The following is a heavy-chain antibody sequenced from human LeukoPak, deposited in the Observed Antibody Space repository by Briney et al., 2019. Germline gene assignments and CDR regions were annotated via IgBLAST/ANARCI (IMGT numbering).Heavy chain of an antibody. CDR3: ARVDYGGEGAFDI. CDR1: GFTFSSYW. D-gene: IGHD4-23*01. CDR2: IKQDGSEK. V-gene: IGHV3-7*01. Sequence: GGSLSLSCAASGFTFSSYWMSWVRQAPGKGLEWVANIKQDGSEKYYVESVKGRFAISRDNAKNSLYLQMNSLRAEDTAVYYCARVDYGGEGAFDIWGQGTMVTVSS. J-gene: IGHJ3*02.